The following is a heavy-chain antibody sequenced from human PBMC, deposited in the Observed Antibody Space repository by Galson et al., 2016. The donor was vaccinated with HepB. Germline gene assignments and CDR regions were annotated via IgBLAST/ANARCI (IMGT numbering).Heavy chain of an antibody. Sequence: SETLSLTCTVSGGPISSYYWSWFRQPPGKGLEWIGYIYYSGSTNFNPSLKSRVTISVDTSKNQLSLRLSSVTAADTAIYYCARVWDISGPGFHGMDVWGQGTTVTVSS. V-gene: IGHV4-59*01. CDR3: ARVWDISGPGFHGMDV. CDR2: IYYSGST. J-gene: IGHJ6*02. CDR1: GGPISSYY. D-gene: IGHD3-22*01.